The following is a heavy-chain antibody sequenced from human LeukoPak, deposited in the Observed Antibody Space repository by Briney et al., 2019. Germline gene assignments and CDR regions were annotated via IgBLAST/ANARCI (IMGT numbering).Heavy chain of an antibody. CDR3: ARGYCSSTSCLRYNWFDP. V-gene: IGHV5-51*01. Sequence: GESLKISCKGSGYSFTSYWIGWVRQMPGKGLEWMGIIYPGDSDTRYSPFFQGQVTISADKSISTAYLQWSSLQASDTAMYYCARGYCSSTSCLRYNWFDPWGQGTLVTVSS. CDR2: IYPGDSDT. D-gene: IGHD2-2*01. CDR1: GYSFTSYW. J-gene: IGHJ5*02.